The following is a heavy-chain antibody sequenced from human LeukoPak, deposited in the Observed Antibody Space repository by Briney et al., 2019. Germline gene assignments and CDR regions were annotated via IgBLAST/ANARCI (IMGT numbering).Heavy chain of an antibody. Sequence: GGFLRLSCAASGFTFSSYAMHWVRQAPGKGLEWVAVISYDGSNKYYADSVKGRFTISRDNSKNTLYLQMNSLRAEDTAVYYCARLAQFYGMDVWGKGTTVTVSS. D-gene: IGHD5-24*01. J-gene: IGHJ6*04. CDR2: ISYDGSNK. CDR3: ARLAQFYGMDV. CDR1: GFTFSSYA. V-gene: IGHV3-30*04.